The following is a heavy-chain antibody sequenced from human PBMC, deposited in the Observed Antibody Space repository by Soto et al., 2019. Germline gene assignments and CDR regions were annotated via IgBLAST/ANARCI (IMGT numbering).Heavy chain of an antibody. D-gene: IGHD6-13*01. Sequence: EVQLVESGGGLVKPGGSPRLSCAASGFTFSSYSMNWVRQAPGKGLEWVSSISSGSSYIYYADSVKGRFTISRDNAKNSLYLQMNSLRAEDTAVYYCARGGGSSPYYFDYWGQGTLVTVSS. CDR3: ARGGGSSPYYFDY. CDR2: ISSGSSYI. V-gene: IGHV3-21*01. J-gene: IGHJ4*02. CDR1: GFTFSSYS.